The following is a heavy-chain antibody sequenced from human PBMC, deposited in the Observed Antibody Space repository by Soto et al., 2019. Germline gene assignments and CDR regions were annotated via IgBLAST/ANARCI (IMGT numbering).Heavy chain of an antibody. D-gene: IGHD3-10*01. CDR1: GFTFGTTD. CDR3: VKNSGWFNT. Sequence: QLLQSGGGLVQPGGSLTLSCAASGFTFGTTDMSWVRQAPGEGLEWVSTIDGSGGITYYADSVKGRFTISRDNSRKTVYLQMNSLRGDDTALYYCVKNSGWFNTWGQGALVNVSS. CDR2: IDGSGGIT. V-gene: IGHV3-23*01. J-gene: IGHJ5*02.